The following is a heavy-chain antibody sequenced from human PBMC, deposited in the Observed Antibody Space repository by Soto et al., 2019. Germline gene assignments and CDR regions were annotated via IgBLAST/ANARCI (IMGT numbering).Heavy chain of an antibody. V-gene: IGHV1-69*01. D-gene: IGHD5-18*01. CDR3: ARVQSCFPHGIELWLGEAWYFDY. J-gene: IGHJ4*02. Sequence: QVQLVQSGAEVKKPGSSVKVSCKASGGTFSSYAISWVRQAPGQGLEWMGGIIPIFGTANYAKKFQGRVTNTGDESTSKGYMELSRLRHEERDVYYCARVQSCFPHGIELWLGEAWYFDYWGQGTLVTV. CDR1: GGTFSSYA. CDR2: IIPIFGTA.